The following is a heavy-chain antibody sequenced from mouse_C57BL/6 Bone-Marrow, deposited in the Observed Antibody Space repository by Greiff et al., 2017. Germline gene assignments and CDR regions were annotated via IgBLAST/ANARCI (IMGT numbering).Heavy chain of an antibody. CDR3: AREGLRRYFDV. D-gene: IGHD2-4*01. CDR2: IYPRSGNT. V-gene: IGHV1-81*01. CDR1: GYTFTSYG. Sequence: QVHVKQSGAELARPGASVKLSCKASGYTFTSYGISWVKQRTGQGLEWIGEIYPRSGNTYYNEKFKGKATLTADKSSSTAYMELRSLTSEDSAVYFCAREGLRRYFDVWGTGTTVTVSS. J-gene: IGHJ1*03.